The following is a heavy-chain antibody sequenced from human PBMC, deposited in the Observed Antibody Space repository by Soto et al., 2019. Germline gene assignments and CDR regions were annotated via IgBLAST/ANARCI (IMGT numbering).Heavy chain of an antibody. CDR3: ARSSSSWPNWFDP. V-gene: IGHV1-18*01. CDR1: GYTFTSYD. J-gene: IGHJ5*02. CDR2: MNPNSGNT. D-gene: IGHD2-2*01. Sequence: ASVKVSCKASGYTFTSYDINWVRQATGQGFEWMGWMNPNSGNTNYAQKLQGRVTMTTGTSTSTAYMELRSLRSDDTAVYYCARSSSSWPNWFDPWGQGTLVTVSS.